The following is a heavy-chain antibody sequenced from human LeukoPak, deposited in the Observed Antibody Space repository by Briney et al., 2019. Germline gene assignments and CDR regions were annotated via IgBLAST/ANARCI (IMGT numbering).Heavy chain of an antibody. D-gene: IGHD6-19*01. Sequence: PSDTLSLTCTVSGGSISSSSYYWGWIRQPPGTGLEWIGSIYYSGSTYYNPSLKSRVTISVDTSKNQFSLKLSSVTAADTAVYYCARRPYSSGWYNYWGQGTLVTVSS. CDR1: GGSISSSSYY. V-gene: IGHV4-39*01. CDR3: ARRPYSSGWYNY. J-gene: IGHJ4*02. CDR2: IYYSGST.